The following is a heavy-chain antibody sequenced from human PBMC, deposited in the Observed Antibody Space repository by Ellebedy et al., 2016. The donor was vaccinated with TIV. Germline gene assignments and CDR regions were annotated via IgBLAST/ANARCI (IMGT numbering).Heavy chain of an antibody. Sequence: AASVKVSCKAAGYTFTSYGISWVRQAPGQGLEWMGWISAYNGNTNYAKKLQGRVTMTTDTSTSTAYMELKRLTFDDTAVYYCARGSDSAIPQFDYWGQGTLVTVSS. CDR2: ISAYNGNT. D-gene: IGHD2-2*02. CDR1: GYTFTSYG. V-gene: IGHV1-18*01. J-gene: IGHJ4*02. CDR3: ARGSDSAIPQFDY.